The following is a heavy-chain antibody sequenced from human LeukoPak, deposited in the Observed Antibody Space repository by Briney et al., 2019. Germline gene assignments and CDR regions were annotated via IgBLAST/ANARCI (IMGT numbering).Heavy chain of an antibody. J-gene: IGHJ6*02. CDR3: VRGYSFGPYGMDV. D-gene: IGHD2-15*01. Sequence: VGSLRLSCSASGFPFSSYAMHWVRQAPGKGLKYYADSVKGRFTISRDNSKNTLYLQMSSLRAEDTAVYFCVRGYSFGPYGMDVWGQGTTVTVSS. CDR1: GFPFSSYA. V-gene: IGHV3-64D*09.